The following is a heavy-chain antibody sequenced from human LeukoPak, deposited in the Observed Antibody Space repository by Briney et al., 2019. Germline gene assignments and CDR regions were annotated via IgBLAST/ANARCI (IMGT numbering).Heavy chain of an antibody. CDR3: AKGVGYCSGGSCQQFDY. V-gene: IGHV3-23*01. D-gene: IGHD2-15*01. CDR2: IGGSGGST. CDR1: GFTFSGYG. J-gene: IGHJ4*02. Sequence: PGGSLRLSCAASGFTFSGYGMSWVRQAPGKGLKWVSAIGGSGGSTYYADSVKGRITISRDNSKNTLYLQMNSLRAEDTAVYYCAKGVGYCSGGSCQQFDYWGQGTLVTVSS.